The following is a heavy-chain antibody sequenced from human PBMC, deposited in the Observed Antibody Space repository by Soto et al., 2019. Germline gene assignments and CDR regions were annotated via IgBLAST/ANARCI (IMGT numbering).Heavy chain of an antibody. V-gene: IGHV3-23*01. D-gene: IGHD5-12*01. Sequence: ESGGGLIQPGGSLRLSCAASGFTFSDYPMGWSRQAPGEGLEWVSGISGSGETTYYADSVKGRFAISRDNSKNTLFLHMNSLRAEDTALYYCAKDRAVTTTNQFDYWGQGTLVTVSS. CDR3: AKDRAVTTTNQFDY. CDR1: GFTFSDYP. J-gene: IGHJ4*02. CDR2: ISGSGETT.